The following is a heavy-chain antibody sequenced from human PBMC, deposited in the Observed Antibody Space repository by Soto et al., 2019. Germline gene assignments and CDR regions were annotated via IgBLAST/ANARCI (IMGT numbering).Heavy chain of an antibody. D-gene: IGHD6-19*01. Sequence: PSETLSLTCTVSGGSISNDRWSWVRQPAGKGLEWIGRIFASGSTNYNPSLKSRVTVSVDTSKNQFSLKLTSVTAADTAVYYCARDRYSSGYWGQGTLVTVSS. CDR2: IFASGST. J-gene: IGHJ4*02. V-gene: IGHV4-4*07. CDR1: GGSISNDR. CDR3: ARDRYSSGY.